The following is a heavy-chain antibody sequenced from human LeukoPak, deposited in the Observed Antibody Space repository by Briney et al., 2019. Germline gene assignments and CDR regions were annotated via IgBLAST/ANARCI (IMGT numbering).Heavy chain of an antibody. D-gene: IGHD3-10*01. J-gene: IGHJ6*02. CDR3: AKDVSGPYYYYGMDV. Sequence: GGSLRLSCAASGFILKVYWMHWVRQVPGKGLVWVSRSNNDGSDTIYADSVKGRFTTSRDNAKNTLYLEMSSLRAEDTAVYYCAKDVSGPYYYYGMDVWGQGTTVTVSS. CDR1: GFILKVYW. CDR2: SNNDGSDT. V-gene: IGHV3-74*01.